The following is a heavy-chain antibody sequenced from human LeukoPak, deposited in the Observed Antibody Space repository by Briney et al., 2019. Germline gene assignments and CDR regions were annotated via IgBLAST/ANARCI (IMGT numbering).Heavy chain of an antibody. Sequence: GSSVKVSCKASGGTFSSYAISWVRQAPGQGLEWMGRIIPIFGTANYAQKFQGGVTITTDESTSTAYMELSSLRSEDTAVYYCARNPSYSSGWYYFDYWGQGTLVTVSS. J-gene: IGHJ4*02. CDR1: GGTFSSYA. V-gene: IGHV1-69*05. D-gene: IGHD6-19*01. CDR2: IIPIFGTA. CDR3: ARNPSYSSGWYYFDY.